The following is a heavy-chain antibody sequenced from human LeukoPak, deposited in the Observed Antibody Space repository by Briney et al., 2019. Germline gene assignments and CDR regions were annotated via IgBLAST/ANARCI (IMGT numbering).Heavy chain of an antibody. D-gene: IGHD4-11*01. J-gene: IGHJ4*02. CDR3: ATLGPTEYFVY. CDR2: IYSGGTT. CDR1: GFTVSSNH. V-gene: IGHV3-53*01. Sequence: GGSLRLSCAASGFTVSSNHMSWVRQAPGKGLEWVSVIYSGGTTYYADSVKGRFTISRDNSRSTLYLQMNSLRAEDTAVYYCATLGPTEYFVYWGQGTLVTVSS.